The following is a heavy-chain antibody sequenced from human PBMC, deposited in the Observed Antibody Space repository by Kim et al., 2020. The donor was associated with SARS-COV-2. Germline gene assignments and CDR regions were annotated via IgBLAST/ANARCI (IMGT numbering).Heavy chain of an antibody. D-gene: IGHD5-12*01. V-gene: IGHV3-66*01. J-gene: IGHJ4*02. CDR1: GFTVSSNY. CDR2: IYSGGST. CDR3: ARAWDIVAPLDY. Sequence: GGSLRLSCAASGFTVSSNYMSWVRQAPGKGLEWVSVIYSGGSTYYADSVKGRFTISRDNSKNTLYLQMNSLRAEDTAVYYCARAWDIVAPLDYWGQGTLVTVSS.